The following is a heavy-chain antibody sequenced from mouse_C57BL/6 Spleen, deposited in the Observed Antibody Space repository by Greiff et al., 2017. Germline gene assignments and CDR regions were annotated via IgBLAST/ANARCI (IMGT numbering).Heavy chain of an antibody. CDR1: GYTFTSYW. CDR3: ARRTTVVDAWFAY. V-gene: IGHV1-64*01. Sequence: QVQLQQPGAELVKPGASVKLSCKASGYTFTSYWMHWVKQRPGQGLEWIGMIHPKSGSTNYNETFKSKATLTVDKSSRTAYMQLSSLTSEVSAVSYFARRTTVVDAWFAYWGQGTLVTVSA. J-gene: IGHJ3*01. CDR2: IHPKSGST. D-gene: IGHD1-1*01.